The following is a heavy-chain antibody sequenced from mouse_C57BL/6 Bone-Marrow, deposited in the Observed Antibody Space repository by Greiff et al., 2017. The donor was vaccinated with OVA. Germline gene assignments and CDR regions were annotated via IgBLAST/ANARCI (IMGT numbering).Heavy chain of an antibody. CDR1: GYTFTSYG. D-gene: IGHD1-1*01. CDR2: IYPRSGNT. CDR3: ARWGYYGSPFDY. Sequence: QVQLQQSGAELARPGASVKLSCKASGYTFTSYGISWVKQRTGQGLEWIGEIYPRSGNTYYNEKFKGKATLTADKSSSTAYMELRSLTSEDSAVYFCARWGYYGSPFDYWGQGTTLTVSS. J-gene: IGHJ2*01. V-gene: IGHV1-81*01.